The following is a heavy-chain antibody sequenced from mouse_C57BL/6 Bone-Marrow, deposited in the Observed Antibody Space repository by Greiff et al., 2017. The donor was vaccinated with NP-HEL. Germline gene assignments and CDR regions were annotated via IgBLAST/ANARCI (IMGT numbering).Heavy chain of an antibody. J-gene: IGHJ4*01. D-gene: IGHD2-4*01. CDR3: ARLYYDYDMDY. CDR2: ISDGGSYT. CDR1: GFTFSSYA. V-gene: IGHV5-4*01. Sequence: EVQVVESGGGLVKPGGSLKLSCAASGFTFSSYAMSWVRQTPEKRLEWVATISDGGSYTYYPDNVKGRFTISRDNAKNNLYLQMSHLKSEDTAMYYCARLYYDYDMDYWGQGTSVTVSS.